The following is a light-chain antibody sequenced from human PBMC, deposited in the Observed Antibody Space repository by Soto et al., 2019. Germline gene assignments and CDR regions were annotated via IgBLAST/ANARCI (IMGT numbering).Light chain of an antibody. V-gene: IGKV1-5*01. CDR1: QSIGTW. CDR3: LQHNSYPLT. Sequence: DIQMTQSPSTLSASVGDRVTITCRASQSIGTWLAWYQQKPGKAPKLLIYDASTLESGVPSRFSGSGSGTEFTLTISSLQPEDFATYYCLQHNSYPLTFGGGTKVDIK. CDR2: DAS. J-gene: IGKJ4*01.